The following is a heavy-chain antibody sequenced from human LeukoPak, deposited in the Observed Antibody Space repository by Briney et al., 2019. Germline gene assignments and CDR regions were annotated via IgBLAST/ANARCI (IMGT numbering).Heavy chain of an antibody. Sequence: GASVKLSCNASGYTFTTYGISWVRLAPGQGLEWMGWISAYNDNTNYAQQFQGRVTMTTDTSMSTAYMELQSIRPEDKDMYYCSRDLIAVRPGWCDPWGQGSLLSVFS. V-gene: IGHV1-18*01. CDR1: GYTFTTYG. CDR2: ISAYNDNT. J-gene: IGHJ5*02. D-gene: IGHD3-10*01. CDR3: SRDLIAVRPGWCDP.